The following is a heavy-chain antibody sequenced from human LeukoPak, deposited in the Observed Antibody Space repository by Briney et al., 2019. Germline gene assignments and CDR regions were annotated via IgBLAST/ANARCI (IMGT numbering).Heavy chain of an antibody. CDR2: MNPNSGNT. J-gene: IGHJ5*02. CDR1: GYTFTSYD. Sequence: ASVKVSCKASGYTFTSYDTNWVRQATGQGLEWMGWMNPNSGNTGYAQKFQGRVTMTRNTSISTAYMELSSLRSEDTAVYYCARGLGYSSSWSNWFDPWGQGTLVTVSS. D-gene: IGHD6-13*01. CDR3: ARGLGYSSSWSNWFDP. V-gene: IGHV1-8*01.